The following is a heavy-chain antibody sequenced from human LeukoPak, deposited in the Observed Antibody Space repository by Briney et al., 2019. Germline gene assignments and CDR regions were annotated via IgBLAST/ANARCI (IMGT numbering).Heavy chain of an antibody. CDR3: ARVLFYSSGNKSNRVDY. CDR2: INPSGGST. CDR1: GYTFTSYY. J-gene: IGHJ4*02. Sequence: ASVKVSCKASGYTFTSYYMHWVRQAPGQGLEWMGIINPSGGSTSYAQKFQGRVTMTRDTSTSTVYMVLSSLRSEDTAVYYCARVLFYSSGNKSNRVDYWGQGTLVTVSS. V-gene: IGHV1-46*01. D-gene: IGHD6-19*01.